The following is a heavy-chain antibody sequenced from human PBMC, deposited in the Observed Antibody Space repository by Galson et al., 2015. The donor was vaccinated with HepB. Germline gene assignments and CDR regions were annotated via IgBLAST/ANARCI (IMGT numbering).Heavy chain of an antibody. CDR1: EFNFSRYA. CDR2: ISSDGSNK. CDR3: AKEPSLDAFDI. D-gene: IGHD2-2*01. Sequence: SLRLSCAASEFNFSRYAIHWVRQAPGKGLEWVTAISSDGSNKYYADSVKGRFTISRDNSKNTLYLQMNSLRTEDTAMYYCAKEPSLDAFDIWGQGTMVIVSS. J-gene: IGHJ3*02. V-gene: IGHV3-30*18.